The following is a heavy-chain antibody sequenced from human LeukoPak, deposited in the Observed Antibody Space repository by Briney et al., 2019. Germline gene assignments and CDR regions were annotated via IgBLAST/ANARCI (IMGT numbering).Heavy chain of an antibody. V-gene: IGHV3-74*01. CDR1: GFTFSSYW. D-gene: IGHD3-10*01. Sequence: GGSLRLSCAASGFTFSSYWMHWVRQAPGKGLVWVSRINSDGSSTSYADSAKGRFTISRDNTKNTLYLQMNSLRAEDTAVYYCARDRWFGLNAFDIWGQGTMVTVSS. CDR3: ARDRWFGLNAFDI. CDR2: INSDGSST. J-gene: IGHJ3*02.